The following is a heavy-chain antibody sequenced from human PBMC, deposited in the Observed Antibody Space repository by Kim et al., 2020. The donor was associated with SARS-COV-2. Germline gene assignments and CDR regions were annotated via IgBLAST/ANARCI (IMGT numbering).Heavy chain of an antibody. J-gene: IGHJ3*01. D-gene: IGHD3-10*01. CDR3: ARGLGVFAFDF. V-gene: IGHV4-59*13. Sequence: SETLSLTCTISGGSISSYYWTWIRQPPGKGLEWIGCIHYSGKSSYNPTLESRVTVSVETSGNQFSLKLTSVTAADTAVYYCARGLGVFAFDFWGQGTFVTVSS. CDR2: IHYSGKS. CDR1: GGSISSYY.